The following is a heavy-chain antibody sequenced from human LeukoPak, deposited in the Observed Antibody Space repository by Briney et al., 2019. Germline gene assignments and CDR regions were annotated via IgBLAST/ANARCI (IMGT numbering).Heavy chain of an antibody. CDR1: GYTFTSYD. CDR3: ARTTVTTWSYYYYYMDV. Sequence: ASVKVSCKASGYTFTSYDINWVRQATGQGLEWMGWMSPNSGNTGYAQKFQGRVTMTTDTSTSTAYMELRSLRSDDTAVYYCARTTVTTWSYYYYYMDVWGKGTTVTVSS. CDR2: MSPNSGNT. J-gene: IGHJ6*03. V-gene: IGHV1-8*01. D-gene: IGHD4-11*01.